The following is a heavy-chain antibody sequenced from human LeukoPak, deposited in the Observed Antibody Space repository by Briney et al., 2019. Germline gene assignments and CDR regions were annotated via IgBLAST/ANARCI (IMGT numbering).Heavy chain of an antibody. D-gene: IGHD2-2*01. Sequence: PSETLSLTCAVSGGSITSSNWWTWVRQPPGKGLEWIGETHHSGSTNYNPSLQSRVIMSVDKSKNLFSLKLSSVTAADTAMYYCARVYCSSSSCYYFDYWGQGTLVTVSS. CDR3: ARVYCSSSSCYYFDY. V-gene: IGHV4-4*02. CDR1: GGSITSSNW. CDR2: THHSGST. J-gene: IGHJ4*02.